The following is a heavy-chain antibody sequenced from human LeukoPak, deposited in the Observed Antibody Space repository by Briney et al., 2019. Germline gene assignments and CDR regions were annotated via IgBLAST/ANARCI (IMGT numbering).Heavy chain of an antibody. CDR3: ARDSYDFWSGSYYYYGMDV. D-gene: IGHD3-3*01. V-gene: IGHV4-61*02. CDR2: IYTSGST. J-gene: IGHJ6*02. Sequence: SETLSLTRTVSGGSISSGSYYWSWIRQPAGKGLEWIGRIYTSGSTNYNPSLKSRVTISVDTSKNQFSLKLSSVTAADTAVYYCARDSYDFWSGSYYYYGMDVWGQGTTVTVSS. CDR1: GGSISSGSYY.